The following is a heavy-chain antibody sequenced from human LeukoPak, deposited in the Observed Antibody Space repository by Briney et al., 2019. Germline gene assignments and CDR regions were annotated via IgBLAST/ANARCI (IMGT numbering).Heavy chain of an antibody. CDR3: AKDQGELPSSYFDY. CDR1: GFTFSSYG. Sequence: GRSLRLSCAASGFTFSSYGMHWVRQAPGKGLEWVAVISYDGSNKYYADSVKGRFTISRDNSKNTLYLQMNSLRAEDTAVYYCAKDQGELPSSYFDYWGQGTLVTVSS. J-gene: IGHJ4*02. D-gene: IGHD1-26*01. V-gene: IGHV3-30*18. CDR2: ISYDGSNK.